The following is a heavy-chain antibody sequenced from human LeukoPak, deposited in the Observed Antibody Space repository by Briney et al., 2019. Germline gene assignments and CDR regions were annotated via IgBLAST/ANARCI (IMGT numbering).Heavy chain of an antibody. CDR3: ARDSYFDWLSSPPQGGDY. D-gene: IGHD3-9*01. Sequence: PGGSLRLSCAASGFTFSSYAMHWVRQAPGKGLEWVSYISSSSSTIYYADSVKGRFTVSRDNAKNSLYLQMNSLRAEDTAVYYCARDSYFDWLSSPPQGGDYWGQGTLVTVSS. CDR2: ISSSSSTI. CDR1: GFTFSSYA. J-gene: IGHJ4*02. V-gene: IGHV3-48*04.